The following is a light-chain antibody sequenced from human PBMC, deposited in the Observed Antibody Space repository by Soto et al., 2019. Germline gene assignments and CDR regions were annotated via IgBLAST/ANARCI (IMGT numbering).Light chain of an antibody. CDR1: QDISNY. CDR3: QQYSHLIT. Sequence: DIQMTQSPSSLSASVGERVTITCQASQDISNYLNWYQQKLGKAPKLLIYDASNLETGVPSRFSGSGSGTDFTFTISSLQPEDIATYYCQQYSHLITCGQGTRLEI. V-gene: IGKV1-33*01. J-gene: IGKJ5*01. CDR2: DAS.